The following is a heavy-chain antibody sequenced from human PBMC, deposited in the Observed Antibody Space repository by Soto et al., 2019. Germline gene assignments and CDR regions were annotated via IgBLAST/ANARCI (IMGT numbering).Heavy chain of an antibody. CDR3: AKDMVHCTGTRCARYFEK. J-gene: IGHJ4*02. D-gene: IGHD2-8*02. CDR2: ISGSGDNT. V-gene: IGHV3-23*01. Sequence: PGGSLRLSCAASKFTFSTYAMTWVRQAPGKGLERVSDISGSGDNTYYADSVKGRFTISRDNSKSTLYLQMNSLRAEDTAVYYCAKDMVHCTGTRCARYFEKWRRGTLVTVSS. CDR1: KFTFSTYA.